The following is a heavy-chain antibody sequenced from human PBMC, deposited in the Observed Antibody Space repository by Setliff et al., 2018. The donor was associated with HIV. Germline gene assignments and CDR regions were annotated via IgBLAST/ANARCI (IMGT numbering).Heavy chain of an antibody. CDR3: ARDLPDLTGRSLDP. CDR2: INHSGST. J-gene: IGHJ5*02. Sequence: SETLTLTCAVYGGSFSGSYWNWIRQPPGKGLEWIGEINHSGSTNYNPFFKSRVTISGDTSKNQFSLKLTAVTAADTAVYYCARDLPDLTGRSLDPWGQGTLVTVSS. D-gene: IGHD7-27*01. CDR1: GGSFSGSY. V-gene: IGHV4-34*01.